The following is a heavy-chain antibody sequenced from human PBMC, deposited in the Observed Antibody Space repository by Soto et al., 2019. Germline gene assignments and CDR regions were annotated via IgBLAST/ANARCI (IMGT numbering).Heavy chain of an antibody. D-gene: IGHD5-12*01. CDR3: ARDTGFGYGRHMDV. V-gene: IGHV3-33*01. CDR2: IWCDGSNK. Sequence: QVQLVESGGGVVQPGRSLRLSCAASGFTFSSYGMHWLRQAPGKGLEWVVVIWCDGSNKYYADSVKGRFTISRDNSKNTLYLQMNSLRAEDTAVYYCARDTGFGYGRHMDVWGKGTTVTFSS. J-gene: IGHJ6*03. CDR1: GFTFSSYG.